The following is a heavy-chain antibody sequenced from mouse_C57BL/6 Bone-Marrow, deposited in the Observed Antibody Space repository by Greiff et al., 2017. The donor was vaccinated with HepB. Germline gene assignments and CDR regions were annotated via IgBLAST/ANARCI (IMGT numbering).Heavy chain of an antibody. V-gene: IGHV3-6*01. Sequence: EVKLMESGPGLVKPSQSLSLTCSVTGYSITSGYYWNWIRQFPGNKLEWMGYISYDGSNNYNPSLKNRISITRDTSKNQFFLKLNSVTTEDTATYYCARDRFYYGSSPYAMDYWGQGTSVTVSS. CDR1: GYSITSGYY. CDR3: ARDRFYYGSSPYAMDY. J-gene: IGHJ4*01. D-gene: IGHD1-1*01. CDR2: ISYDGSN.